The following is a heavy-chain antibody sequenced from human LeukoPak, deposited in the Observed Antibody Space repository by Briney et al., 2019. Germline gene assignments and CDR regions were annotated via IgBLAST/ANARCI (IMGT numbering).Heavy chain of an antibody. Sequence: GGSLRLSCAASGFTLSSYWMHWVRQAPGKGLVWVSRINSDGSSTSYADSVKGRFTISNDNAKNTLFLQMSNLRAEDTAVYYCARSNWNDEGGFDYWGQGTLVTVSS. CDR3: ARSNWNDEGGFDY. CDR2: INSDGSST. D-gene: IGHD1-1*01. J-gene: IGHJ4*02. CDR1: GFTLSSYW. V-gene: IGHV3-74*01.